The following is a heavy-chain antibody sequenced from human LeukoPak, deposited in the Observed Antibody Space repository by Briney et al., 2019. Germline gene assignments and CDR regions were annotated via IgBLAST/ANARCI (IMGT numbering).Heavy chain of an antibody. CDR3: AKVGRLYYDFWSGPFDY. Sequence: GGSLRLSWAAPGFTFSDYYMSWIRQAPGKGLEWVSDIIGSGTTTYYADSVKGRFTISRDNSKNTLYLQMNSLGAEDTAVYYCAKVGRLYYDFWSGPFDYWGQGTLVTVSS. CDR1: GFTFSDYY. V-gene: IGHV3-11*01. CDR2: IIGSGTTT. D-gene: IGHD3-3*01. J-gene: IGHJ4*02.